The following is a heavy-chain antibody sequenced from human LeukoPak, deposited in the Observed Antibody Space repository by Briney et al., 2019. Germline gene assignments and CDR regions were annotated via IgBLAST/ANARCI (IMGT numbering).Heavy chain of an antibody. Sequence: SETLSLTCTVSGGSISSYYWSWIQQPPGKGLEWIGYIYYSGSTNYNPSLKSRVTISVDTSKNQFSLKLSSVTAADTAVYYCAVVEYSSGGGYWGQGTLVTVSS. J-gene: IGHJ4*02. CDR1: GGSISSYY. CDR3: AVVEYSSGGGY. CDR2: IYYSGST. V-gene: IGHV4-59*01. D-gene: IGHD6-19*01.